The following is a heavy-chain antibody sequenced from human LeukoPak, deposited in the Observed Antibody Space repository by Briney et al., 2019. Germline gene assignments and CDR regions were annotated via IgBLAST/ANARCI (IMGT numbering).Heavy chain of an antibody. CDR2: ISSSSFYI. Sequence: GGSLRLSCAASGVTFSSYSMNWVRQAPGKGLEWVSSISSSSFYIYYADSVKGRFTISRDNAKNSLYLQMNSLRAEDTAVYYCATDSGYLPRCGDWGQGTLVTVSP. CDR3: ATDSGYLPRCGD. D-gene: IGHD5-12*01. J-gene: IGHJ4*02. CDR1: GVTFSSYS. V-gene: IGHV3-21*01.